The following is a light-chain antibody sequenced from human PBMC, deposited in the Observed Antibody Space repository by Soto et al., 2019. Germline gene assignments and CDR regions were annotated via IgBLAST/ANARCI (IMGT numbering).Light chain of an antibody. CDR2: DAS. CDR3: EQYDSLRFT. Sequence: EIVLTQSPGTLSLSPGERATLSCRASQSVSTRYLAWYQQKAGQAPRLVIHDASSRAAGIPGRFSGSGSGTDFTLAISRLEPEDFAVYYCEQYDSLRFTFGQGTKLEIK. V-gene: IGKV3-20*01. CDR1: QSVSTRY. J-gene: IGKJ2*01.